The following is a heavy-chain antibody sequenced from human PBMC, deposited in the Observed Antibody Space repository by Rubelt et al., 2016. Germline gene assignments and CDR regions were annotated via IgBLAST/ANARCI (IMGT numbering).Heavy chain of an antibody. J-gene: IGHJ4*02. D-gene: IGHD3-9*01. Sequence: QVQLQQWGAGLLKPSETLSLICAVYGASFSDYYWTWIRQPPGKGLEWIGEISHSGTTYYNPSLKSRVTISVATSKNQFSLKLSSVTAADTAVYYWARGIKYYDIWTGYYLGGTDQYYFDDWGQGALVTVSS. V-gene: IGHV4-34*02. CDR2: ISHSGTT. CDR3: ARGIKYYDIWTGYYLGGTDQYYFDD. CDR1: GASFSDYY.